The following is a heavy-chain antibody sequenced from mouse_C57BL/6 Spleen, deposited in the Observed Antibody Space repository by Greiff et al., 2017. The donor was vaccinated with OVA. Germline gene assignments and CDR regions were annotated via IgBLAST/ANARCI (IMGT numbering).Heavy chain of an antibody. CDR2: IYPRDGST. Sequence: VKLLESDAELVKPGASVKISCKVSGYTFTDHTIHWMKQRPEQGLEWIGYIYPRDGSTKYNEKFKGKATLTADKSSSTAYMQLNSLTSEDSAVYFCARAPFTTVVADYAMDYWGQGTSVTVSS. J-gene: IGHJ4*01. V-gene: IGHV1-78*01. D-gene: IGHD1-1*01. CDR3: ARAPFTTVVADYAMDY. CDR1: GYTFTDHT.